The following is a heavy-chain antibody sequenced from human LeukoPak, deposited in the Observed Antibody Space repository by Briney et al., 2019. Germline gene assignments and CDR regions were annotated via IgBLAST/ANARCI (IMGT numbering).Heavy chain of an antibody. CDR3: ARGRSRQHQGIAAAGSTDLEYGMDV. V-gene: IGHV1-8*01. D-gene: IGHD6-13*01. CDR1: GYTFTSYD. CDR2: MNPNSGNT. Sequence: GASVKVSCKASGYTFTSYDINWVRQATGQGLEWMGWMNPNSGNTGYAQKFQGRVTMTRNTSISTAYMELSSLRSEDTAVYYCARGRSRQHQGIAAAGSTDLEYGMDVWGQGTTVTVSS. J-gene: IGHJ6*02.